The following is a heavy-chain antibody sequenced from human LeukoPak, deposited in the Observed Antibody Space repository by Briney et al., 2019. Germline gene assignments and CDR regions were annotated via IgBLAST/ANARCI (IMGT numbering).Heavy chain of an antibody. D-gene: IGHD3-22*01. J-gene: IGHJ4*02. CDR3: AKDMGYDSRRLAVDY. CDR2: ISWNSGSI. Sequence: PGGSLRLSCAASGFTFDDYAMHWVRQAPGKGLEWVSGISWNSGSIGYADSVKGRFTISRDNAKNSLYLQMNSLRAEDTALYYCAKDMGYDSRRLAVDYWGQGTLVTVSS. CDR1: GFTFDDYA. V-gene: IGHV3-9*01.